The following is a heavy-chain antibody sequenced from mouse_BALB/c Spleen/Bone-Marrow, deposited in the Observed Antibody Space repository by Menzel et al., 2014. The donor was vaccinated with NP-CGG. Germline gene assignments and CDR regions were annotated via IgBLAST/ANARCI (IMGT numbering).Heavy chain of an antibody. CDR3: ARYYYGSSYAMDY. J-gene: IGHJ4*01. Sequence: EVKVVESGAELVKPGASVKLSCTASGFNIXDTYMHWVKQRPEQGLEWIGRIDPANGSTKYDPKFQGKATITADTSSNTAYLQLSSLTSEDTAVYYCARYYYGSSYAMDYWGQGTSVTVSS. V-gene: IGHV14-3*02. CDR2: IDPANGST. D-gene: IGHD1-1*01. CDR1: GFNIXDTY.